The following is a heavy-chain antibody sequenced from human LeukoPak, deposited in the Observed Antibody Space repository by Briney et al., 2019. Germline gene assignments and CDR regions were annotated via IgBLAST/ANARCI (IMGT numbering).Heavy chain of an antibody. D-gene: IGHD1-26*01. Sequence: PSETLSLTCTVSGGSISSFYWNWIRQPPGKGLEWIGYIYHSESTNYNASLKGRVTISADTSKNQFSLKLSSVTAADTAVYYCARGTSYSGATFLYWGQGTLVTVSS. CDR1: GGSISSFY. J-gene: IGHJ4*02. CDR2: IYHSEST. CDR3: ARGTSYSGATFLY. V-gene: IGHV4-59*01.